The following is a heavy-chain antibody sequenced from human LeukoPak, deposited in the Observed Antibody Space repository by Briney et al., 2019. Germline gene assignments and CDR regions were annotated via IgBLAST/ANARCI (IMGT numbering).Heavy chain of an antibody. J-gene: IGHJ4*02. V-gene: IGHV4-38-2*01. CDR2: IYHSGST. Sequence: SETLSLTCAVSGYSISSGYYWGWTRQPPGKGLEWIGSIYHSGSTYYNPSLKSRVTISVDTSKNQFSLKLSSVTAAETAVYYCASTEDIVVVPAANDDYWGQGTLVTVSS. CDR3: ASTEDIVVVPAANDDY. CDR1: GYSISSGYY. D-gene: IGHD2-2*01.